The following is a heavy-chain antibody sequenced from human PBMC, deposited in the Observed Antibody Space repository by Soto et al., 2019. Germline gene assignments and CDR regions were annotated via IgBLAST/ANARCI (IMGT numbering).Heavy chain of an antibody. D-gene: IGHD6-13*01. J-gene: IGHJ5*02. CDR2: INHSGST. V-gene: IGHV4-34*01. CDR3: ARDRYSSSWFKGYWFDP. Sequence: SETLSLTCAVYGGSFSGYYWSWIRQPPGKGLEWIGEINHSGSTNYNPSLKSRVTISVDTSKNQFSLKLSSVTAADTAVYYCARDRYSSSWFKGYWFDPWGQGTLVTVSS. CDR1: GGSFSGYY.